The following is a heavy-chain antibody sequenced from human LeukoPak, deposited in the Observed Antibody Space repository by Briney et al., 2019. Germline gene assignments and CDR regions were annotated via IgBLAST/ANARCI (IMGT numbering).Heavy chain of an antibody. CDR2: INPDNGNT. CDR1: GYSLTNHD. Sequence: ASVKVSCKASGYSLTNHDMHWVRQAPGQRLEWMGYINPDNGNTKYSQEFQGRVAITRDTSASTVYMELYSLTSEDMAVYYCTLYNYWGQGTLVTVSS. CDR3: TLYNY. V-gene: IGHV1-3*03. D-gene: IGHD2-2*02. J-gene: IGHJ4*02.